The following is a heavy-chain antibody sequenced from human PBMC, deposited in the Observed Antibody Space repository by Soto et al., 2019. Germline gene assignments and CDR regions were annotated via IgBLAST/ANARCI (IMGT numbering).Heavy chain of an antibody. Sequence: SVKVSCKSSGGTFSSYTISCVRQAPGQGLEWMGRIIPILVIANYAQKFQGRVTITADKSTSTAYMELSSLRSEDTAVYYCARGYCSGGSCQVADVWGKGTTVTVSS. CDR1: GGTFSSYT. CDR3: ARGYCSGGSCQVADV. D-gene: IGHD2-15*01. CDR2: IIPILVIA. V-gene: IGHV1-69*02. J-gene: IGHJ6*04.